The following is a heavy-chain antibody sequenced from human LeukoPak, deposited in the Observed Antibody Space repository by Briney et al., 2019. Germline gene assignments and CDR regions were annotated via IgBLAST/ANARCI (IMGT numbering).Heavy chain of an antibody. D-gene: IGHD5-12*01. CDR2: IYTSGST. CDR1: GGSISSGSYY. J-gene: IGHJ4*02. V-gene: IGHV4-61*02. CDR3: ARELVAAFDY. Sequence: SETLSLTCTVSGGSISSGSYYWSWIRQLAGKGLEWIGRIYTSGSTNYNPSLKSRVTISVDTSKNQFSLKLSSVTAADTAVYYCARELVAAFDYWGQGTLVTVS.